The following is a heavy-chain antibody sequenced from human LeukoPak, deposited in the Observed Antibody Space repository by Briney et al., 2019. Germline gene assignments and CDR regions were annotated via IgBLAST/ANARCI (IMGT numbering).Heavy chain of an antibody. D-gene: IGHD3-16*01. CDR3: ARDLISEYNYAWYYYYMDV. Sequence: GGSLRLSCAASGFTFSSYGMHWVRQAPGKGLEWVAFIRYDGSNKYYADSVKGRFTISRDNSKNTLYLQMNSLRAEDTAVYYCARDLISEYNYAWYYYYMDVWGKGTTVTVSS. V-gene: IGHV3-30*02. CDR2: IRYDGSNK. J-gene: IGHJ6*03. CDR1: GFTFSSYG.